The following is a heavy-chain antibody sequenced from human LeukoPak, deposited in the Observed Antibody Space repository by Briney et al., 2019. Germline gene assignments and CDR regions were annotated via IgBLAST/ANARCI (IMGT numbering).Heavy chain of an antibody. Sequence: SETLSLTCTVSGGSISSSSYYWGWLRQPPGKGLEWIGSIYYSGSTHYNPSLKSRVTISVDTSKNQFSLKLSSVTAADTAVYYCVGDSSGYYTHDYWGQGTLVTVSS. CDR2: IYYSGST. D-gene: IGHD3-22*01. CDR3: VGDSSGYYTHDY. CDR1: GGSISSSSYY. J-gene: IGHJ4*02. V-gene: IGHV4-39*01.